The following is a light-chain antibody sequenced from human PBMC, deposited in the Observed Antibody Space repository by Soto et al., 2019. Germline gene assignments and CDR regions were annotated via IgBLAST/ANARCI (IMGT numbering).Light chain of an antibody. CDR2: DAA. CDR1: QSVGRN. Sequence: EIVMTQSPVTLSVSPGETVTLSCRASQSVGRNVAWYQQKPGQAPRLLIFDAATMATGVPARFTGRGSGTEFTLTINSRQSGDFALYYCQQYGDWPPVTFGGGTKVEIK. CDR3: QQYGDWPPVT. V-gene: IGKV3-15*01. J-gene: IGKJ4*01.